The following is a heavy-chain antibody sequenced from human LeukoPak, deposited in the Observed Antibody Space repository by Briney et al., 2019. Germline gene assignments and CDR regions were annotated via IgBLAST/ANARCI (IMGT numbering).Heavy chain of an antibody. Sequence: PSETLSLTCRVSGVSISSGSNYWGWIRQPPGKTLEWIGSIYSSGSTYYNSSLKSRVIILIDTAKNHFSPNLSSVTAADTAVYYCAKGAGPPWFDPWGQGTLVTVSS. CDR2: IYSSGST. J-gene: IGHJ5*02. D-gene: IGHD6-19*01. CDR1: GVSISSGSNY. CDR3: AKGAGPPWFDP. V-gene: IGHV4-39*07.